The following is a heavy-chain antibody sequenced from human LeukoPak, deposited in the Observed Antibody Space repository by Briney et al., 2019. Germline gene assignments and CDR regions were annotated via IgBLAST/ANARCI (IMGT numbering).Heavy chain of an antibody. CDR1: GFTFSNYA. CDR2: ISSGGTYE. Sequence: PGKSLRLSCAASGFTFSNYAMHWVRQAPGKGLEWVSLISSGGTYEYYADSVKGRFTISRDNAKNSLYLQMNSLRAEDTAVYYCARDPPYYDSSGYYYDYWGQGTLVTVSS. D-gene: IGHD3-22*01. J-gene: IGHJ4*02. CDR3: ARDPPYYDSSGYYYDY. V-gene: IGHV3-30*07.